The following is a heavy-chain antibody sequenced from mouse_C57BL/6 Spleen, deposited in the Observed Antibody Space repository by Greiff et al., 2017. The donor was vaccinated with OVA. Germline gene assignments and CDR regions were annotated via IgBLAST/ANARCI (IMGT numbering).Heavy chain of an antibody. J-gene: IGHJ4*01. D-gene: IGHD2-4*01. CDR2: IYPGSGST. CDR1: GYTFTSYW. V-gene: IGHV1-55*01. Sequence: QVQLQQPGAELVKPGASVKMSCKASGYTFTSYWITWVKQRPGQGLEWIGDIYPGSGSTNYNEKFKSKATLTVDTSSSTAYMQRSSLTSEDSAVYYCARHYDYDDYAMDYWGQGTSVTVSS. CDR3: ARHYDYDDYAMDY.